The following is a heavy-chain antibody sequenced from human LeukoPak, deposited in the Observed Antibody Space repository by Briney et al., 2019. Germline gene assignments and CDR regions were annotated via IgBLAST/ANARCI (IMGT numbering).Heavy chain of an antibody. D-gene: IGHD3-3*01. CDR1: AFTFSSYA. V-gene: IGHV3-23*01. CDR2: ISGSGGST. Sequence: GGSLRLSCAASAFTFSSYAMSWVRQAPGKGLEWVSAISGSGGSTYYADSVKGRFTISRDNSKNTLYLQMNSLRAEDTAVYYCAKDLREWPSGGMDVWGQGTTVTVSS. CDR3: AKDLREWPSGGMDV. J-gene: IGHJ6*02.